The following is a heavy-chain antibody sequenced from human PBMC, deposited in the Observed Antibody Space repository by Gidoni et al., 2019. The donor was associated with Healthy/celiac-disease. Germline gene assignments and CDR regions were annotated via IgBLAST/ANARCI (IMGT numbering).Heavy chain of an antibody. CDR3: ARRGLTGGYFDL. CDR2: TSYSGST. CDR1: GGPISSSSYY. Sequence: QLQLQESGQGLVKPSETLSLTCTVSGGPISSSSYYWGWIRQPPGKGLEWIGSTSYSGSTYYNPSLKSRVTISVDTSKNQFSLKLSSVTAADTAVYYCARRGLTGGYFDLWGRGTLVTVSS. V-gene: IGHV4-39*01. J-gene: IGHJ2*01. D-gene: IGHD7-27*01.